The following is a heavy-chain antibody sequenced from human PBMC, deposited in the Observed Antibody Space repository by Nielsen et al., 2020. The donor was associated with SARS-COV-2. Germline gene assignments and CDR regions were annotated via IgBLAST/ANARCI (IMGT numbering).Heavy chain of an antibody. CDR1: DNSFSS. CDR3: AREGSGVVPGPLGIGMWYLYHYMDV. J-gene: IGHJ6*03. V-gene: IGHV1-18*01. CDR2: ISTNNGNV. D-gene: IGHD2-2*01. Sequence: ASVKVSCKASDNSFSSITWVRQAPGQGLEWMGRISTNNGNVKYAQSLQGRVTMTTDTSTSTVYMELKRLRSDDTAVYYCAREGSGVVPGPLGIGMWYLYHYMDVWGRGTAVTVSS.